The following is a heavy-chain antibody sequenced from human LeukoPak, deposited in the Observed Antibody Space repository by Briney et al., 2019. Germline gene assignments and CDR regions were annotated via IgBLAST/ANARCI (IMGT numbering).Heavy chain of an antibody. J-gene: IGHJ4*02. CDR1: GFTFSSYG. Sequence: GGSLRLSCAASGFTFSSYGMHWVRQAPGKGLEWVAFIRYDGSNKYYADSVKGRFTISRDNSKNTLYLQMNSLRAEDTAVYYCAREELGDYGGGSLDYWGQGTLVTVSS. CDR2: IRYDGSNK. D-gene: IGHD4-23*01. CDR3: AREELGDYGGGSLDY. V-gene: IGHV3-30*02.